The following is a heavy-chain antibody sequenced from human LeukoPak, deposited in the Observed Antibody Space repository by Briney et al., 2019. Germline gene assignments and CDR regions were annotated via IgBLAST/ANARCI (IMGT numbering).Heavy chain of an antibody. Sequence: ASVTVSFKASGYTFTGYYMHWVRQAPGQGLEWMGWINPNSGGTNYAQKFQGRVTMTRDTSISTAYMELSRLRSDDTAVYYCARNCSSTSCYGLDPWGQGTLVTVSS. D-gene: IGHD2-2*01. CDR3: ARNCSSTSCYGLDP. CDR1: GYTFTGYY. V-gene: IGHV1-2*02. CDR2: INPNSGGT. J-gene: IGHJ5*02.